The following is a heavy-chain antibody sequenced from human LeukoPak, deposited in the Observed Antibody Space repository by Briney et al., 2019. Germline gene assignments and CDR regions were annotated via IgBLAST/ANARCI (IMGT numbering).Heavy chain of an antibody. CDR2: ISGSGGST. D-gene: IGHD6-19*01. V-gene: IGHV3-23*01. CDR3: AKDQQGQWLLPFDY. J-gene: IGHJ4*02. CDR1: GFTFSSYA. Sequence: PGGSLRLSCAASGFTFSSYAMSWVRQAPGKGLEWVSAISGSGGSTYYADSVKGRFTISRANSKNTLYLQMNSLRAEDTAVYYCAKDQQGQWLLPFDYWGQGTLVTVSS.